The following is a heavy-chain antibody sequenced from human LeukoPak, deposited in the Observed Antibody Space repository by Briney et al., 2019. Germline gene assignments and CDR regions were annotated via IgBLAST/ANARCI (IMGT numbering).Heavy chain of an antibody. V-gene: IGHV3-21*01. J-gene: IGHJ4*02. CDR3: ARDRELWTGYYFDY. D-gene: IGHD7-27*01. Sequence: GGSLRLSCAASGFTFSSYWMSWVRQAPGEGLEWVSSISSSSSYIYYADSVKGRFTISRDNAKNSLYLQMNSLRAEDTAVYYCARDRELWTGYYFDYWGQGALVTVSS. CDR1: GFTFSSYW. CDR2: ISSSSSYI.